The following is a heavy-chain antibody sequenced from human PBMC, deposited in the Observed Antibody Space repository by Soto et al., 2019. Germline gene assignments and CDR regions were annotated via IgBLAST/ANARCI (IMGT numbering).Heavy chain of an antibody. Sequence: SETLSLTCAVYGGSFSGYYWSWIRQPPGKGLEWIGEINHSGSTNYNPSLKSRVTISVDTSKNQFSLKLSSVTAADTAVYYCARGGGRIVVVVAATGWFDPCGQRTLVTVSS. CDR1: GGSFSGYY. J-gene: IGHJ5*02. V-gene: IGHV4-34*01. CDR3: ARGGGRIVVVVAATGWFDP. D-gene: IGHD2-15*01. CDR2: INHSGST.